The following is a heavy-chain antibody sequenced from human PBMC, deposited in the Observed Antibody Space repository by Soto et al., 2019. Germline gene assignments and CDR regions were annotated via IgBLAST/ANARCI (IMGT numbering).Heavy chain of an antibody. V-gene: IGHV4-59*08. CDR2: IYYSGST. J-gene: IGHJ3*02. Sequence: PSETLSLTCTVSGGSISSYYWSWIRQPPGKGLEWIGYIYYSGSTNYNPSLKSRVTISVDTSKNQFSLKLSSVTAADTAVYYCARLYGSGSYYVALDAFDIWGQGIMVTVSS. D-gene: IGHD3-10*01. CDR1: GGSISSYY. CDR3: ARLYGSGSYYVALDAFDI.